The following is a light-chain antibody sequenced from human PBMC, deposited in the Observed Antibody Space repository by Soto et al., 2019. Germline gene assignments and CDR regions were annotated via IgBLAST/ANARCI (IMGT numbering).Light chain of an antibody. Sequence: QSVLTQPPSASGAPGQRVTISCSGNSSNIGSNSVYWYQQLPGTAPKLLIYRDNQRPSGVPDRFSGSKSGTSASLAISGLRSEDEADYHCAAWDGSLGALLFGGGTKVTVL. V-gene: IGLV1-47*01. CDR3: AAWDGSLGALL. CDR2: RDN. J-gene: IGLJ2*01. CDR1: SSNIGSNS.